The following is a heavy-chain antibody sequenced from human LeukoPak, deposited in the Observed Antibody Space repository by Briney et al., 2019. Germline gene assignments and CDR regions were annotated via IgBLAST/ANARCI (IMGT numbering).Heavy chain of an antibody. CDR2: MNPNSGNT. D-gene: IGHD3-10*01. CDR1: GYTFTSYG. V-gene: IGHV1-8*02. J-gene: IGHJ5*02. CDR3: ASVPHYYGSDVSPYNWFDP. Sequence: GASVKVSCKASGYTFTSYGISWVRQAPGQGLEWMGWMNPNSGNTGYAQKFQGRVTMTRNTSISTAYMELSSLRSEDTAVYYCASVPHYYGSDVSPYNWFDPWGQGTLVTVSS.